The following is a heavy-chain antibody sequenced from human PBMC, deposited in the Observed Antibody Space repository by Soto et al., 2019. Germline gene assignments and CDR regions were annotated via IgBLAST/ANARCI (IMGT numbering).Heavy chain of an antibody. CDR1: GGSISSSGSISSSSYY. D-gene: IGHD2-2*01. CDR3: ARVPDY. V-gene: IGHV4-39*07. J-gene: IGHJ4*02. Sequence: SETLSLTCTVSGGSISSSGSISSSSYYWAWIRQPPGKGLEWIGSIYYSGITYYNASLKSRVTISVDTSKNQFSLKLTSVTAADTAVYYCARVPDYWGQGILVTVSS. CDR2: IYYSGIT.